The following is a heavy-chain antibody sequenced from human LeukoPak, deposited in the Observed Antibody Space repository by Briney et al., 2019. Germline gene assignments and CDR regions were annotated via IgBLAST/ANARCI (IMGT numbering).Heavy chain of an antibody. D-gene: IGHD2-8*01. V-gene: IGHV4-34*01. CDR2: INHSGST. Sequence: PSETLSLTCAVYGGSFSGYYWSWIRQPPGKGLEWIGEINHSGSTNYNPSLKSRVTISVDTSKNQSSLKLSSVTAADTAVYYCARDGDIVLMVYASYMDVWGKGTTVTVSS. CDR3: ARDGDIVLMVYASYMDV. J-gene: IGHJ6*03. CDR1: GGSFSGYY.